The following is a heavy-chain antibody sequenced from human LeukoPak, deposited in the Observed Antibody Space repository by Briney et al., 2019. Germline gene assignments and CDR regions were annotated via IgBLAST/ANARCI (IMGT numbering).Heavy chain of an antibody. J-gene: IGHJ4*02. V-gene: IGHV4-39*07. CDR3: AGDAGGYYDSSGFDY. CDR1: GGSVSSSSYY. D-gene: IGHD3-22*01. Sequence: ASETLSLTCTVSGGSVSSSSYYWGWIRQPPGKGLEWIGTIYYSGSTYYNPSLKSRVTISVDTSKNQFSLKLSSVTAADTAVYYCAGDAGGYYDSSGFDYWGQGTLVTVSS. CDR2: IYYSGST.